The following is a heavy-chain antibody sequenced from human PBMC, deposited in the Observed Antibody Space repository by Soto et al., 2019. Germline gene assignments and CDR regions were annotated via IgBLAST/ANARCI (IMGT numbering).Heavy chain of an antibody. CDR1: GFTFSSYA. D-gene: IGHD5-18*01. CDR3: AKDQEENTAMVNYRFDP. V-gene: IGHV3-23*01. Sequence: PGGSLSLSCAASGFTFSSYAMSWVRQAPGKGQEWVSAISGSGGSTYYADSVKGRFTISRDNSKNTLYLQMNSLRAEDTAVYYCAKDQEENTAMVNYRFDPWGQGTLVTVSS. CDR2: ISGSGGST. J-gene: IGHJ5*02.